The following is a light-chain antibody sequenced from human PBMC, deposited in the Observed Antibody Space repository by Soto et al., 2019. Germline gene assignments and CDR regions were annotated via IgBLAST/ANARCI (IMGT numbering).Light chain of an antibody. J-gene: IGLJ2*01. V-gene: IGLV1-40*01. Sequence: QSVLTQPPSVSGAPGQRVSISCTGSTSNIGAPYDVHWYQHLPGTAPKLLIYGDNNRPSGVPDRFSGSKSGTSASLAITRLQAEDEADYYCSSFAGSPVVFGGGTKLTVL. CDR3: SSFAGSPVV. CDR1: TSNIGAPYD. CDR2: GDN.